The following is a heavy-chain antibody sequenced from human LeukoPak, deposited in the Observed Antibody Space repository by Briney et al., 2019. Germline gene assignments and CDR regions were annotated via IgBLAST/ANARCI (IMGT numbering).Heavy chain of an antibody. J-gene: IGHJ4*02. D-gene: IGHD3-10*01. CDR1: GGTFSSYA. V-gene: IGHV1-69*04. CDR3: ALSGSDYRENFDY. CDR2: IIPILGIA. Sequence: GASVKVSCKASGGTFSSYAISWVRQAPGQGLEWMGRIIPILGIANYAQKFQCRVTITADKSTSTAYMELSSLRSEDTAVYYCALSGSDYRENFDYWGQGTLVTVSS.